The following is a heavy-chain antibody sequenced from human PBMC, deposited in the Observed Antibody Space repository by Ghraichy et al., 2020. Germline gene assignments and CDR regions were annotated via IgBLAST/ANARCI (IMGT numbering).Heavy chain of an antibody. J-gene: IGHJ5*02. Sequence: GGSLRLSCSASGFTFSSYAMHWVRQAPGKGLEYVSAISSNGGSTCYADSVKGRFTVSRDNSKNTLYLIMSGLRAEDTAVYYCAKGGHNTGYGFDPWGQGTLVTVSS. CDR2: ISSNGGST. D-gene: IGHD5-12*01. CDR1: GFTFSSYA. CDR3: AKGGHNTGYGFDP. V-gene: IGHV3-64D*06.